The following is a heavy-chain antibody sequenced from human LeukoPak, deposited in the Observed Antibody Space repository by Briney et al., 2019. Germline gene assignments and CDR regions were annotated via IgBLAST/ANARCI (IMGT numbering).Heavy chain of an antibody. Sequence: GRSLRLSCAASGFTFSSYGMHWVRQAPGKGLEWVAVIWYDGSNKYYADSVKGRFTISRDNSKNTLYLQMNSLRAEDTAVYYCARDPQRGAEYFQHWGQGTLVTVSS. CDR1: GFTFSSYG. V-gene: IGHV3-33*01. CDR3: ARDPQRGAEYFQH. CDR2: IWYDGSNK. J-gene: IGHJ1*01.